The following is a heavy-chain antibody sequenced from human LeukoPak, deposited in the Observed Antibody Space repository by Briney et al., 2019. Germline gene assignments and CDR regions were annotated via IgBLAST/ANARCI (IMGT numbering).Heavy chain of an antibody. Sequence: GSLRLSCVASGFTFSSSWMSWARQAPGKGLECVANIKQDGSEKYYVDSVKGRFTISRDNAKNSLYLQMNSLRAEDTAVYYCASGSHFDYWGQGTLVTVSS. D-gene: IGHD1-26*01. V-gene: IGHV3-7*01. CDR2: IKQDGSEK. CDR3: ASGSHFDY. CDR1: GFTFSSSW. J-gene: IGHJ4*02.